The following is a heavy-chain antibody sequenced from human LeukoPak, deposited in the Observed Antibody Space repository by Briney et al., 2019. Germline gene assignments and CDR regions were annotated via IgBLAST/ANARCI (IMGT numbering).Heavy chain of an antibody. CDR3: ARAETGYYDILTGAFDY. J-gene: IGHJ4*02. CDR2: IYTSGST. CDR1: GGSISSYY. Sequence: SETLSLTCTVSGGSISSYYWSWLRQPAGKGLEWIGRIYTSGSTNYNPSLKSRVTMSVDASKNQFSLKLSSVTAADTAVYYCARAETGYYDILTGAFDYWGQGTLVTVSS. V-gene: IGHV4-4*07. D-gene: IGHD3-9*01.